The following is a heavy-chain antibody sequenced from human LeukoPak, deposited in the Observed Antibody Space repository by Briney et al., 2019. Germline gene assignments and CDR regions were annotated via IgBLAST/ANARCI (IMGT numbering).Heavy chain of an antibody. V-gene: IGHV3-23*01. Sequence: GGSLRLSCAASGFTFSTYAVNWVRQAPGKGLEWVSTISGSGDSTYYADSVKGRFTISRDNSKNTLYLQMNSLRAEDTAVYYCAKDEIHITFGGVIVTLDYWGQGTLVTVSS. CDR1: GFTFSTYA. J-gene: IGHJ4*02. CDR2: ISGSGDST. D-gene: IGHD3-16*02. CDR3: AKDEIHITFGGVIVTLDY.